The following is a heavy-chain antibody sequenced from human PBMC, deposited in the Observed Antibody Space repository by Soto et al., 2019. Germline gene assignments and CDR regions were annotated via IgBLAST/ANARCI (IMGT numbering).Heavy chain of an antibody. CDR1: GGSISSGDYY. CDR3: ARDYGDLNWFDP. CDR2: IYYSGST. D-gene: IGHD4-17*01. Sequence: TLSLTCTVSGGSISSGDYYLSWIRQPPGKGLEWIGYIYYSGSTYYNPSLKSRVTISVDTSKNQLSLKLSSVTAADTAVYYCARDYGDLNWFDPWGQGTLVTVYS. J-gene: IGHJ5*02. V-gene: IGHV4-30-4*01.